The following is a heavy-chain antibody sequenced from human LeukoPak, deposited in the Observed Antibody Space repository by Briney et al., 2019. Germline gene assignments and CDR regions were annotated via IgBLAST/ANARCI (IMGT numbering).Heavy chain of an antibody. CDR1: GFPFFNYA. Sequence: GGSLRLSFLASGFPFFNYAITWGRPAPGGGLGGVLAIRGSDENTYYADSVRGRFTISRDISKNTLYLQLTSLRAEDTAMYYCAKDSRGSSVRVFDYWAQGTLVIVST. D-gene: IGHD5/OR15-5a*01. V-gene: IGHV3-23*01. CDR3: AKDSRGSSVRVFDY. CDR2: IRGSDENT. J-gene: IGHJ4*02.